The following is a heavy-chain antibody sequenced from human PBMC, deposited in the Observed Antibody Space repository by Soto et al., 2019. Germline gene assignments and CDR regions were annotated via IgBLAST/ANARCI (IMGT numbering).Heavy chain of an antibody. CDR3: AKGPKTGSRIEDYYYGMDV. CDR1: GFTFSSYA. D-gene: IGHD3-9*01. CDR2: ISGSGGST. Sequence: GGSLRLSCAASGFTFSSYAMSWVRQAPGKGLEWVSAISGSGGSTYYADSVKGRFTISRDNSKNTLYLQMNSLRAEDTAVYYCAKGPKTGSRIEDYYYGMDVWGQGTTVTVSS. V-gene: IGHV3-23*01. J-gene: IGHJ6*02.